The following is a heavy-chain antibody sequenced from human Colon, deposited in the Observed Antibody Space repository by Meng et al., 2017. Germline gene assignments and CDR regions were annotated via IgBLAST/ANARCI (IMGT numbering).Heavy chain of an antibody. CDR2: TYKGRPN. CDR1: GGSITDYH. Sequence: QVQLQESGPGLVKPSQTLSLTCTVSGGSITDYHWSWIRQSPGKGLESLGFTYKGRPNTYNPTLQSRVTISLDTSKNQVSLKLTSVTAADTAVYYCASYYYGQGGRGYWGQGTLVTVSS. D-gene: IGHD3-10*01. J-gene: IGHJ4*02. V-gene: IGHV4-59*03. CDR3: ASYYYGQGGRGY.